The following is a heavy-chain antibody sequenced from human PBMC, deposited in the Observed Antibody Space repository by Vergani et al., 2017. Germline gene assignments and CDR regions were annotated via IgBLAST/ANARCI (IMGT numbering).Heavy chain of an antibody. V-gene: IGHV4-61*02. CDR1: GGSISSGSYY. CDR2: IYTSGST. CDR3: ARAMDV. Sequence: QVQLQESGPGLVKPSQTLSLTCTVSGGSISSGSYYWSWIRQPAGKGLEWIGRIYTSGSTNYNPSLKSRVTISVDTSKNQFSLKLSSVTAADTAVYYCARAMDVWGKGTTVTVSS. J-gene: IGHJ6*04.